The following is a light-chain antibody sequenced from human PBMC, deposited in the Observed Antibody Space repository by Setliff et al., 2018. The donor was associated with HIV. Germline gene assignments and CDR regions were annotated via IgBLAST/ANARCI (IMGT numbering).Light chain of an antibody. J-gene: IGLJ1*01. CDR3: AAWDDRLNGYV. V-gene: IGLV1-36*01. CDR2: YDD. Sequence: SVLTQPPSVSEAPRQRVTISCSGSSSNIGNNAVNWYQQLPGKAPKLLIYYDDLLPSGVSDRFSGSKSGTSASMAISGLQSEDEADYYCAAWDDRLNGYVFGSGTKVTVL. CDR1: SSNIGNNA.